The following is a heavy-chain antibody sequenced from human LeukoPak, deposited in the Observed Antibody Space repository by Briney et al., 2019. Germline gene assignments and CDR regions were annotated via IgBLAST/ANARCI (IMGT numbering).Heavy chain of an antibody. J-gene: IGHJ6*03. Sequence: GGSLRLSCAASGFTFSSYAMSWVRQAPGKGLEWVSAISGSGGSTYYADSVKGRFTISRDNSKNTLYLQMNSLRAEDTAVYYCAKTMFWNYYYYMDVWGKGTTVTISS. CDR1: GFTFSSYA. CDR2: ISGSGGST. V-gene: IGHV3-23*01. D-gene: IGHD3-10*02. CDR3: AKTMFWNYYYYMDV.